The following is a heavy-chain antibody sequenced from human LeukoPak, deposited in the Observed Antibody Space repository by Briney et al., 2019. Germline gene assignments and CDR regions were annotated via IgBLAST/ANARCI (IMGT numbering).Heavy chain of an antibody. CDR2: MNPNSGNT. D-gene: IGHD3-10*01. CDR3: ARRQYGSGSPLYY. Sequence: ASVTVSFKASVYTFTIYDINWVRQTISQGVGWMGRMNPNSGNTGYAQKFQGRVTITANTSITTAYMELSSLRSEDTAVYYCARRQYGSGSPLYYWGQGTLVTVSS. J-gene: IGHJ4*02. V-gene: IGHV1-8*03. CDR1: VYTFTIYD.